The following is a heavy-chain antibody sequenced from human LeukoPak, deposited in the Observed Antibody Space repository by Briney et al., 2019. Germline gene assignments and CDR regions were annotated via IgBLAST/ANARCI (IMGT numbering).Heavy chain of an antibody. CDR2: IFYSGNT. D-gene: IGHD5-18*01. J-gene: IGHJ4*02. CDR1: SGSVSNSHYY. CDR3: ARMGGGYSYRSDY. Sequence: SETLSLTCTVSSGSVSNSHYYWAWVRQPPGKGLEWLGSIFYSGNTHYNPSLKSPVTISIDTSKNQFSLKVSSVTAADTAVYYCARMGGGYSYRSDYWGQGTLVTVSS. V-gene: IGHV4-39*01.